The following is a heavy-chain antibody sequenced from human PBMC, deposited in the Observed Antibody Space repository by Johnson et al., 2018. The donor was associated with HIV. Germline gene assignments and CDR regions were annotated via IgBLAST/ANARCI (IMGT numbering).Heavy chain of an antibody. V-gene: IGHV3-20*04. Sequence: VQLVESGGGVVRPGGSLRLSCVASRFTFNNYDMNWVRQAPGKGLEWVSGINWNGGSTDYADSVKGRCTISRDNAENSLYLQMNSLRAEDTAVYYCARDYREANAVESWGQGTMVTVSS. CDR2: INWNGGST. CDR3: ARDYREANAVES. CDR1: RFTFNNYD. D-gene: IGHD1-26*01. J-gene: IGHJ3*02.